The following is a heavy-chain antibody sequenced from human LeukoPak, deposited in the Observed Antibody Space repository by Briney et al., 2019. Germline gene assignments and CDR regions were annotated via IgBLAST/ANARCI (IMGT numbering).Heavy chain of an antibody. V-gene: IGHV1-8*03. CDR1: GYTFTSYD. Sequence: GASVKVSCKASGYTFTSYDINWVRQATGQGLEWMGWMNPNSGNTGYAQKFQDRVTITADESTATAYMELRSLRSDDTAVYYCARGNYGVGANRYFDYWGQGTLVTVSS. CDR3: ARGNYGVGANRYFDY. D-gene: IGHD1-26*01. CDR2: MNPNSGNT. J-gene: IGHJ4*02.